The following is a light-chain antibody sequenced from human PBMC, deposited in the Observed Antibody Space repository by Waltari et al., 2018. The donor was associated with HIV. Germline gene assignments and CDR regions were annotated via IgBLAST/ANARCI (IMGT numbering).Light chain of an antibody. Sequence: QSVLTQPASASGTPGQRVTFSCSGTSSNIGNNYVYCYQQLPGTAPKVLIYRSNQRPSGVPDRFSGSKSGTSASLAISGLRSEDEADYYCAAWDDSLSGPVFGGGTKVTVL. J-gene: IGLJ3*02. CDR2: RSN. CDR3: AAWDDSLSGPV. V-gene: IGLV1-47*01. CDR1: SSNIGNNY.